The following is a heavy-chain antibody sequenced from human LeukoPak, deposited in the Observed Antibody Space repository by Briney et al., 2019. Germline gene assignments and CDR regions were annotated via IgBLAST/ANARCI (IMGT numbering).Heavy chain of an antibody. CDR3: ARAEVVVPAAMSFSHYYYYMDV. V-gene: IGHV1-69*05. CDR1: GGTFSSYA. CDR2: IIPIFGTA. D-gene: IGHD2-2*01. J-gene: IGHJ6*03. Sequence: SVKVSCKASGGTFSSYAISWVRQAPGQGLEWMGGIIPIFGTANYAQKFQGRVTITTDESTSTAYMELSSLRSEDTAVYYCARAEVVVPAAMSFSHYYYYMDVWGQGTLVTVSS.